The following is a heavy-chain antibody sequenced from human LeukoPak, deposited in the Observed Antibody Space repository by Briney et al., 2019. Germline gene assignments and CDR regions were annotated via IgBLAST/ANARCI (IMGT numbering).Heavy chain of an antibody. Sequence: PSETLSLTCAVYGGSFSGYYWSWIRQPPGKGLEWIGEINHSGSTNYNPSLKSRVTISVDTSKNQFSLKLISVTAADTAVYYCTSSGGYTPAARRNNWFDPWGQGTLVTAPS. V-gene: IGHV4-34*01. D-gene: IGHD2-15*01. J-gene: IGHJ5*02. CDR2: INHSGST. CDR3: TSSGGYTPAARRNNWFDP. CDR1: GGSFSGYY.